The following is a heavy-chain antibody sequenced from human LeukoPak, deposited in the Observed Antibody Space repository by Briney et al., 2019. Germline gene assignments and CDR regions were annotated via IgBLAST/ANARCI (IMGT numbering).Heavy chain of an antibody. V-gene: IGHV4-59*01. CDR1: GGSISSYY. J-gene: IGHJ1*01. D-gene: IGHD3-22*01. CDR3: ARGEYYYDSSGYYYGGYFQH. Sequence: SETLSLTCTVSGGSISSYYWSWIRQPPGKGLEWIGYIYYSGSTNYNPSLKSRVTISVDTSKSQFSLKLSSVTAADTAVYYCARGEYYYDSSGYYYGGYFQHWGQGTLVTVSS. CDR2: IYYSGST.